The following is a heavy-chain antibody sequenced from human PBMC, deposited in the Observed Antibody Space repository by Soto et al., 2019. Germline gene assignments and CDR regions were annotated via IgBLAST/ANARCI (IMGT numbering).Heavy chain of an antibody. CDR2: IYHSGST. D-gene: IGHD2-15*01. CDR3: ARQLYCSGGRSYTLTGMDL. J-gene: IGHJ6*02. V-gene: IGHV4-38-2*01. CDR1: GDSISSGDY. Sequence: PSETXSLTCSVSGDSISSGDYFCCIRQPPGKVREWIGTIYHSGSTYYNPSLKSRVTISVYTSKNQFSLKLNYVTAADTAVYYCARQLYCSGGRSYTLTGMDLWGLGPTV.